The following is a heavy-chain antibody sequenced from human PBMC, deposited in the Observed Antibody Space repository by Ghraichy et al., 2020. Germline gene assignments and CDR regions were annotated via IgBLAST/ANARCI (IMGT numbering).Heavy chain of an antibody. Sequence: ASVKVSCKVSGYTLTELSMHWVRQAPGKGLEWMGGFDPEDGETIYAQKFQGRVTMTEDTSTDTAYMELSSLRSEDTAMYYCATGPSTIFGVVTDYWGQGTLVTVSS. CDR2: FDPEDGET. CDR3: ATGPSTIFGVVTDY. V-gene: IGHV1-24*01. CDR1: GYTLTELS. J-gene: IGHJ4*02. D-gene: IGHD3-3*01.